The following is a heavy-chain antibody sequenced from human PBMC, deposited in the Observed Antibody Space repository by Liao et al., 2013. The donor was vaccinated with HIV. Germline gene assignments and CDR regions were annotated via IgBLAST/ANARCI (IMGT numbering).Heavy chain of an antibody. V-gene: IGHV4-30-4*08. D-gene: IGHD3-3*01. CDR2: IYYSGST. J-gene: IGHJ2*01. CDR1: GGSISSGDYY. Sequence: QVQLQESGPGLVKPSQTLSLTCTVSGGSISSGDYYWGWIRQPPGKGLEWIGYIYYSGSTYYNPSLKSRVTISVDTSKNQFSLKLSSVTAADTAVYYCARVSYDFWSGDWYFDLWGRGTLVTVSS. CDR3: ARVSYDFWSGDWYFDL.